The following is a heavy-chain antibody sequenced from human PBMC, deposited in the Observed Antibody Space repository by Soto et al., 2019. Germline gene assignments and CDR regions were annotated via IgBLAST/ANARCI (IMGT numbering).Heavy chain of an antibody. V-gene: IGHV3-74*01. CDR2: INSDGSST. J-gene: IGHJ6*02. Sequence: GSLRLSCAASGFTFSSYWMHWVRQAPGKGLVWVSRINSDGSSTSYADSVKGRFTISRDNAKNTLYLQMNSLRAEDTAVYYCARDRGLRYFDWLTDYYYYGMDVWGQGTTVTVSS. D-gene: IGHD3-9*01. CDR3: ARDRGLRYFDWLTDYYYYGMDV. CDR1: GFTFSSYW.